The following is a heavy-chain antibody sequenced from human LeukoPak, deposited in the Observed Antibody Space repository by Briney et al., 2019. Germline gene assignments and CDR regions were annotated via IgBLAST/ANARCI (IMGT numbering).Heavy chain of an antibody. D-gene: IGHD3-10*01. V-gene: IGHV3-23*01. Sequence: PGGSLRLSCAASGFTFSTCSMKWVRQAPGKGLEWVSAISGSGGSTYYADSVKGRFTISRDNSKNTLYLQMNSLRAEDTAVYYCAKPRGVGPLFSVDYWGQGTLVTVSS. CDR3: AKPRGVGPLFSVDY. J-gene: IGHJ4*02. CDR1: GFTFSTCS. CDR2: ISGSGGST.